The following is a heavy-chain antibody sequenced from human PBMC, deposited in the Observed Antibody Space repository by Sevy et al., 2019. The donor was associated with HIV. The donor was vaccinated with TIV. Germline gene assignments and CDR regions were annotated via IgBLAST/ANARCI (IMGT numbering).Heavy chain of an antibody. CDR1: GFTFSSYA. CDR2: ISASGGST. CDR3: AKRHLSGSPTPFDY. D-gene: IGHD1-26*01. Sequence: VGSLRLSCAASGFTFSSYAMSWVRQAPGKGLEWVSLISASGGSTYYADSVKGRFTISRDNSKNTLYLQMNSLRAEDTAVYYCAKRHLSGSPTPFDYWGQGTLVTVSS. J-gene: IGHJ4*02. V-gene: IGHV3-23*01.